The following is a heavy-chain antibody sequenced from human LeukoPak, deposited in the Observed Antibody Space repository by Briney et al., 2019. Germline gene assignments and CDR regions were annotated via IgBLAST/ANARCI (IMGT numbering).Heavy chain of an antibody. V-gene: IGHV3-15*01. Sequence: AGSLRLSCAASGFTFFNAWMNWVRQTQGKGLEWVGRIRSKTDGGTTDYAASVKGRFTISRDDSKNTVYLQMNSLKTEDTAVYYCATAPGYWATAPFDYWGQGTLVTVSS. J-gene: IGHJ4*02. CDR3: ATAPGYWATAPFDY. CDR2: IRSKTDGGTT. CDR1: GFTFFNAW. D-gene: IGHD3-22*01.